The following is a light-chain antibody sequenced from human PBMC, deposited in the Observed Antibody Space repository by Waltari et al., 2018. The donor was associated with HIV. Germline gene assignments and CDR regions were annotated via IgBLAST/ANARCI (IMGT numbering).Light chain of an antibody. Sequence: SSELTQDPAVSVALGQTVRITCQGDSLRIFFASWYQHKPGQAPVLVIYGQNNRPSGIPDRFSVSNLGNTTSLTITGAQAEDEADYYCNSRDSSGVVVGGGTKLTVL. CDR1: SLRIFF. CDR2: GQN. J-gene: IGLJ2*01. CDR3: NSRDSSGVV. V-gene: IGLV3-19*01.